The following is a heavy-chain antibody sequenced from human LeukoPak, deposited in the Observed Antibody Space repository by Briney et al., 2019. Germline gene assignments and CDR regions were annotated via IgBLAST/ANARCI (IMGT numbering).Heavy chain of an antibody. Sequence: GGSLRLSCAASGFTFSSYAMSWVRQAPGKGLEWVSSISGSGGSTYYVDSVKGRFTISRDNSKNTLYLQMNSLRVEDTAVYYCAKHQSGYHPRDAFDIWGQGTMVTVSS. D-gene: IGHD3-22*01. CDR1: GFTFSSYA. J-gene: IGHJ3*02. CDR3: AKHQSGYHPRDAFDI. V-gene: IGHV3-23*01. CDR2: ISGSGGST.